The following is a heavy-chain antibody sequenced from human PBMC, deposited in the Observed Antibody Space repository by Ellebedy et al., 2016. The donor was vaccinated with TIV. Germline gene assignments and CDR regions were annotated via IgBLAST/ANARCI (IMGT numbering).Heavy chain of an antibody. CDR2: INAGNGNT. V-gene: IGHV1-3*01. Sequence: ASVKVSXXASGYTFTSYAMHWVRQAPGQRLEWMGWINAGNGNTNYAQKLQGRVTMTTDTSTSTAYMELRSLRSDDTAVYYCARSRVGESWFDPWGQGTLVTVSS. D-gene: IGHD1-26*01. J-gene: IGHJ5*02. CDR3: ARSRVGESWFDP. CDR1: GYTFTSYA.